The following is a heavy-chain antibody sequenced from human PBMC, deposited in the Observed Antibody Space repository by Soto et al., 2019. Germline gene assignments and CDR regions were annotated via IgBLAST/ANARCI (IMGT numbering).Heavy chain of an antibody. CDR2: IYYSGST. D-gene: IGHD3-9*01. J-gene: IGHJ6*02. Sequence: PSETLSLTCTVSGGSISSGGYYWSWIRQHPGKGLEWIGYIYYSGSTYYNPSLKSRVTISVDTSKNQFSLKLSSVTAADTAVYYCARVRGPYYDILTENYGMDVWGQGTTVTVSS. V-gene: IGHV4-31*03. CDR3: ARVRGPYYDILTENYGMDV. CDR1: GGSISSGGYY.